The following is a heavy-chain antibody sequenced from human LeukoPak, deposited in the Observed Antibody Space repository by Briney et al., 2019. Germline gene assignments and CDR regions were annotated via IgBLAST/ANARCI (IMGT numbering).Heavy chain of an antibody. Sequence: GGSLRLSCAASGFTFSSYGMHWVRQAPGKGLEWVAVIWYDGSNKYYADSVKGRFTISRDNSKNTPYLQMNSLRAEDTAVYYCASLDSSGYYSDYFDYWGQGTLVTVSS. V-gene: IGHV3-33*01. D-gene: IGHD3-22*01. CDR1: GFTFSSYG. CDR2: IWYDGSNK. J-gene: IGHJ4*02. CDR3: ASLDSSGYYSDYFDY.